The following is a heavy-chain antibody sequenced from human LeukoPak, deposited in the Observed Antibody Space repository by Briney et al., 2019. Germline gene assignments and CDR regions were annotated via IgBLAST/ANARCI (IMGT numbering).Heavy chain of an antibody. CDR2: IYSGGST. V-gene: IGHV3-53*01. CDR1: GFTVSSNY. D-gene: IGHD3-10*01. CDR3: AKGSPLDLGAGESYYYGMGV. Sequence: PGGSLRLSCAASGFTVSSNYMSWVRQAPGKGLEWVSVIYSGGSTYYADSVKGRFTISRDNPKHMLFLQMSSLRAEDTAVYYCAKGSPLDLGAGESYYYGMGVWGQGTTVTVSS. J-gene: IGHJ6*02.